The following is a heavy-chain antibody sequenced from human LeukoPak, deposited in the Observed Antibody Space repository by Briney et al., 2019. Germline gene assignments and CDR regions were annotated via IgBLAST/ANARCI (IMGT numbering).Heavy chain of an antibody. CDR2: ISGSGGST. J-gene: IGHJ6*02. V-gene: IGHV3-23*01. Sequence: GGSLRLSCAASGFTFSSYAMCWVRQAPGKGLEWVSAISGSGGSTYYADSVKGRFTISRDNSKNTLYLQMNSLRAEDTAVYYCAKDPIAAPYYYYGMDVWGQGTTVTVSS. D-gene: IGHD6-13*01. CDR1: GFTFSSYA. CDR3: AKDPIAAPYYYYGMDV.